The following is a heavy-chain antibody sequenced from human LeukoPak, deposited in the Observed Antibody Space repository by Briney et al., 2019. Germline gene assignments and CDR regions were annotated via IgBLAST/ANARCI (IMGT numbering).Heavy chain of an antibody. CDR2: IYHSGST. J-gene: IGHJ4*02. V-gene: IGHV4-38-2*02. CDR3: ARDRGGAGLDY. Sequence: SETLSLTCTVSGYSISSGYYWGWIRQPPGKGLEWIGSIYHSGSTYYNPSLKSRVTISVDTSKNQFSLKLSSVTAADTAVYYCARDRGGAGLDYWGQGTLVTVSS. D-gene: IGHD6-19*01. CDR1: GYSISSGYY.